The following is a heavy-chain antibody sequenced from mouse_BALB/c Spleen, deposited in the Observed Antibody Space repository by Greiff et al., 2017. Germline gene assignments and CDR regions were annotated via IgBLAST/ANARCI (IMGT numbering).Heavy chain of an antibody. V-gene: IGHV7-1*02. Sequence: EVMLVESGGGLVQPGGSLRLSCATSGFTFSDFYMEWVRQPPGKRLEWMAASRNKANDYTTEYSASVQGRFIVSRDTSQSILYLQMNALRAKDTAIYYCARDTGYCNAWFAYWGQGTLVTVSA. CDR2: SRNKANDYTT. CDR3: ARDTGYCNAWFAY. J-gene: IGHJ3*01. CDR1: GFTFSDFY. D-gene: IGHD2-1*01.